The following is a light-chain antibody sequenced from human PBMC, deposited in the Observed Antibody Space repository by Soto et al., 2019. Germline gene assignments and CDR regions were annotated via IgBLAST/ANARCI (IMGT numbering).Light chain of an antibody. CDR3: QQCSNWPRT. J-gene: IGKJ5*01. Sequence: EIVLTQSPATLSLSPGDRATVSCRDSQSVSSRLAWYQQKRGQAPRLLIYDASSMDSGIPARFSGRGSGTEFTLTISCLQPEDFAIYYCQQCSNWPRTFGQGTRLEIK. CDR2: DAS. CDR1: QSVSSR. V-gene: IGKV3-11*01.